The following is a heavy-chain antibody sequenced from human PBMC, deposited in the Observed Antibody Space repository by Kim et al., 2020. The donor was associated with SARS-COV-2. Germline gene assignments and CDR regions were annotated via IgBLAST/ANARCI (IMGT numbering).Heavy chain of an antibody. Sequence: GGSLRLSCAASGFTFSSYWMSWVRQAPGKGLEWVANIKQDGSEKYYVDSVKGRFTISRDNAKNSLYLQMNSLRAEDTAVYYCARDGKRYCSGGSCRYFDLWGRGTLVTVSS. CDR1: GFTFSSYW. V-gene: IGHV3-7*01. D-gene: IGHD2-15*01. CDR2: IKQDGSEK. J-gene: IGHJ2*01. CDR3: ARDGKRYCSGGSCRYFDL.